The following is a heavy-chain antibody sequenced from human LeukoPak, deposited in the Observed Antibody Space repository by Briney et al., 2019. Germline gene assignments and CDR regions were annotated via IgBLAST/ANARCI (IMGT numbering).Heavy chain of an antibody. V-gene: IGHV3-7*05. CDR3: VRGFDGYYGFDL. D-gene: IGHD5-24*01. Sequence: GGSLRLSCAGSGFIFSTYWMSWVRLAPGKGLEWVANINQDGSEKFYVDSVKGRFTISRDNAKNSLYVQMNSLRAEDTAVYYCVRGFDGYYGFDLWGQGNMVSVSS. CDR1: GFIFSTYW. CDR2: INQDGSEK. J-gene: IGHJ3*01.